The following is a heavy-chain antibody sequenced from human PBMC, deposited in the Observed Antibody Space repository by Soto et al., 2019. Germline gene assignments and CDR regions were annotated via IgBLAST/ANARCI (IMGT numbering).Heavy chain of an antibody. V-gene: IGHV3-74*01. CDR3: ARALKLGIAVAADFDY. J-gene: IGHJ4*02. CDR2: INSDGSST. D-gene: IGHD6-19*01. Sequence: GGSLRLSCAASGFTFRGYWMHWVRQAPGKGLVWVSRINSDGSSTSYADSVKGRLTISRDNAKNTLYLQMNSLRAEDTAVYYCARALKLGIAVAADFDYWGQGTLVTVSS. CDR1: GFTFRGYW.